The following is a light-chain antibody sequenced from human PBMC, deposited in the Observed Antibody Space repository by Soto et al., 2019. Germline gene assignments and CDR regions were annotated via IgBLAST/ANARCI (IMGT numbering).Light chain of an antibody. J-gene: IGKJ1*01. V-gene: IGKV1-16*01. CDR1: QGISSY. CDR3: QLYNRNTWS. CDR2: AAS. Sequence: DIQMTQSPSSLSASVGDRVTITCRASQGISSYLAWYQQKPGKAPKLLIYAASTLQSGVPSRFSGSGSGTEFTLTITTLQPDDFATYFCQLYNRNTWSFGPGTKVDIK.